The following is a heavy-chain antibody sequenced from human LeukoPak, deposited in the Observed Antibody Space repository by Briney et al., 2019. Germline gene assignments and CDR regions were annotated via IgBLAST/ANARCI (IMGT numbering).Heavy chain of an antibody. J-gene: IGHJ4*02. CDR2: IYYTEST. V-gene: IGHV4-39*01. CDR1: GGSISSTTCY. D-gene: IGHD1-26*01. CDR3: ARHRGSPYSGSYYYFDF. Sequence: SETLSLTCTVSGGSISSTTCYWGCIREPPGKGLEWIGSIYYTESTYYNPSLKSRFTISVDTARNQFSLKLSSVTAADTAVYYCARHRGSPYSGSYYYFDFWGQGTLVTVSS.